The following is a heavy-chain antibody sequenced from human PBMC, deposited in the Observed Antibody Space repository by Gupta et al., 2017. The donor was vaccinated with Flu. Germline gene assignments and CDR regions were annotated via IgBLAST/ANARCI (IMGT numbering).Heavy chain of an antibody. V-gene: IGHV4-61*02. J-gene: IGHJ4*02. CDR3: ARGGRDGYNYVSEY. D-gene: IGHD5-12*01. CDR2: IYTSGST. Sequence: QVQLQESGSVLVKPSQTLSLTCTVSGGPLSSGSYYWSWIRLPAGKGLKWIGRIYTSGSTNYNPALKSRVTISVDTAKNQFSLELSSVTDADTAVYYCARGGRDGYNYVSEYWGQGTLVTVSS. CDR1: GGPLSSGSYY.